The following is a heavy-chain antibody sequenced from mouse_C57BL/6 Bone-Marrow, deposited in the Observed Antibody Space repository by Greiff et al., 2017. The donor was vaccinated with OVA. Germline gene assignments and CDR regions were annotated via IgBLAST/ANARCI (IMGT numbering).Heavy chain of an antibody. J-gene: IGHJ1*03. CDR3: DRKPNYYGSSLYWYFDV. D-gene: IGHD1-1*01. CDR1: GFSLTSYA. Sequence: QVQLKESGPGLVAPSQSLSITCTVSGFSLTSYAISWVRQPPGKGLEWLGVIWTGGGTNYNSALKSRLSISKDNSKSQVFLKMNSLQTDDTARYYCDRKPNYYGSSLYWYFDVWGTGTTVTVSS. V-gene: IGHV2-9-1*01. CDR2: IWTGGGT.